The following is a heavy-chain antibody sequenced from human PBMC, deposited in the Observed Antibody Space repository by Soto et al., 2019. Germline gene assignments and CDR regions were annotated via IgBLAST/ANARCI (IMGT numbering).Heavy chain of an antibody. J-gene: IGHJ6*01. CDR2: IIPIFGTA. V-gene: IGHV1-69*06. CDR3: TRDLSPPSSCGGDCYGMDV. Sequence: GASVKVSCKASGGTFSSYAISWVRQAPGQGLEWMGGIIPIFGTANYAQKFQGRVTITADKSTSTAYMELSSLRSEDTAVYYCTRDLSPPSSCGGDCYGMDVWGQGTTVTVSS. CDR1: GGTFSSYA. D-gene: IGHD2-21*01.